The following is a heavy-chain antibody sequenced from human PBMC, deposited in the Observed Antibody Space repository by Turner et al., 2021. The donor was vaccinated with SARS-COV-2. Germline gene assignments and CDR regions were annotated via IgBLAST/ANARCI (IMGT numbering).Heavy chain of an antibody. D-gene: IGHD3-10*01. CDR2: ISADNGNT. V-gene: IGHV1-18*01. CDR1: GSTCTSYG. J-gene: IGHJ6*02. Sequence: VQLVQSGAEVKKPGASVKVSCKASGSTCTSYGFSWVRQAPGQGLEWMGWISADNGNTNYAQKVQGRVTMTTDTSTSTAYMELRSLRSDDTAVYYCARAYGSGSYGHYYGMDVWGQGTTVTVSS. CDR3: ARAYGSGSYGHYYGMDV.